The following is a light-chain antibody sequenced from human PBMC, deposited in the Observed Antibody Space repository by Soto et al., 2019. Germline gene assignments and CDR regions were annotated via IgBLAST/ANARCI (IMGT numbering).Light chain of an antibody. CDR1: QGIGND. CDR3: LQHNSYPRT. CDR2: LTY. V-gene: IGKV1-17*01. J-gene: IGKJ1*01. Sequence: DIQMTQSPSSLSASVGDRVTITCRASQGIGNDLGWYQQKPGKAPKRLIYLTYSLQTGVPSRFSGSGAGTEFSLTISRLQPEDSATYVGLQHNSYPRTFGQGTKVEIK.